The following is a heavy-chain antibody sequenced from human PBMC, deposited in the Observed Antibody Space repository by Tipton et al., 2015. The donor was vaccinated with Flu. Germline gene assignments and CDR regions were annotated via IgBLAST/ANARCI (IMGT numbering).Heavy chain of an antibody. J-gene: IGHJ6*02. CDR1: GLTFDGYD. D-gene: IGHD1-26*01. CDR2: ISWDGGST. CDR3: ATEVAWQGGGYYGMDV. V-gene: IGHV3-43D*03. Sequence: VQLVQSGGVVVQPGGSLRLSCAASGLTFDGYDMHWVRRAPGKGLEWVSVISWDGGSTFYADSVRGRFTVSRDNSENSLYLQMSSLRAEDTALYYCATEVAWQGGGYYGMDVWGQGTTVTVSS.